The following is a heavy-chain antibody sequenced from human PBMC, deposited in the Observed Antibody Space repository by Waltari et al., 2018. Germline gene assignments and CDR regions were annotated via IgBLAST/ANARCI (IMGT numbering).Heavy chain of an antibody. Sequence: EVQLVESGGGLVKPGGSLRLSCAASGFTFSSYSMNWVRQAPGKGLEWVSSISSSSSYIYYADSVKGRFTISRDNAKNSLYLQMNSLRAEDTAVYYCASSSNPKDFYSFWGQGTLVTVSS. CDR3: ASSSNPKDFYSF. V-gene: IGHV3-21*01. J-gene: IGHJ4*02. CDR1: GFTFSSYS. D-gene: IGHD6-13*01. CDR2: ISSSSSYI.